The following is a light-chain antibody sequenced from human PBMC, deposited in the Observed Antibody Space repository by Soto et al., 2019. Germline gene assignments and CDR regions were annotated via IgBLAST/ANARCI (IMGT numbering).Light chain of an antibody. V-gene: IGKV3-20*01. CDR3: QQYGRSPLMYT. J-gene: IGKJ2*01. CDR1: QSITSNF. CDR2: GAS. Sequence: EIVLTQSPGTLSLSPGERATLSCRASQSITSNFLAWYQQKPGQAPRLLIYGASTRAAGVPDRFSGSGSGTDLTLTITRLEPEDFEVYYCQQYGRSPLMYTFGQGTKLGV.